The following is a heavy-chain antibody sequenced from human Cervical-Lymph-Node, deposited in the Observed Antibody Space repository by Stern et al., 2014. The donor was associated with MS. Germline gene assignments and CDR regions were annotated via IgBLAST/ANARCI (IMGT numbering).Heavy chain of an antibody. J-gene: IGHJ4*02. V-gene: IGHV4-39*01. D-gene: IGHD6-19*01. CDR3: ARAGSRWLVLFDY. Sequence: QVQLQESGPGLVKPSETLSLTCTVSGGSISSSSYYWGWIRQPPGKGLEWIGSIYYSGSTYYKPSLKSRVTISVDTSKKPFSLKLSSVTAADTAVYYCARAGSRWLVLFDYWGQGTLVTVSS. CDR2: IYYSGST. CDR1: GGSISSSSYY.